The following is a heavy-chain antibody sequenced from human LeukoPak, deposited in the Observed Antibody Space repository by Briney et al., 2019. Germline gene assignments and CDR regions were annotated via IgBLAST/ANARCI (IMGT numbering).Heavy chain of an antibody. Sequence: PGGSLRLSCAASGFTFSSYAMSWVRQAPGKGLEWVSAISGSGGSTYYADSVKGRFTISRDNSKNTLYLQMNSLRAEDTAVYYCAKEGPNYDFWSGYSYGPKGFSYYMDVWGKGTTVTVSS. CDR2: ISGSGGST. J-gene: IGHJ6*03. CDR3: AKEGPNYDFWSGYSYGPKGFSYYMDV. CDR1: GFTFSSYA. D-gene: IGHD3-3*01. V-gene: IGHV3-23*01.